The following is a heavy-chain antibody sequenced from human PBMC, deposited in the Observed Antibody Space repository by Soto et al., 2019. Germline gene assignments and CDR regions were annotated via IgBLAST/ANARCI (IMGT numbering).Heavy chain of an antibody. CDR1: GDSMRGYH. J-gene: IGHJ4*02. V-gene: IGHV4-59*08. Sequence: SETLSLTCSVSGDSMRGYHWNWIRQPPGKGLEWIGYIYYSGSTNYNPSLKSRVTISVDTSKNQFSLKLNSMTAADTAVYYCARHNYGSGSTYFDYWGQGTLVTVSS. D-gene: IGHD3-10*01. CDR3: ARHNYGSGSTYFDY. CDR2: IYYSGST.